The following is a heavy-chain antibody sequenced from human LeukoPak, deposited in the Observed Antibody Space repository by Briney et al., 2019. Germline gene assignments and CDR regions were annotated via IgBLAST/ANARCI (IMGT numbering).Heavy chain of an antibody. J-gene: IGHJ4*02. D-gene: IGHD5-24*01. CDR1: GFTFSDYY. V-gene: IGHV3-11*01. CDR2: ISSSGSTI. Sequence: GGSLRLSCAASGFTFSDYYMSWIRQAPGKGLEWVSYISSSGSTIYYADSVKGRFTISRDNAKNSLYLQMNSLRAEDTAVYYCARAPALEFDRDGYNSFYFDYWGQGTLVTVSS. CDR3: ARAPALEFDRDGYNSFYFDY.